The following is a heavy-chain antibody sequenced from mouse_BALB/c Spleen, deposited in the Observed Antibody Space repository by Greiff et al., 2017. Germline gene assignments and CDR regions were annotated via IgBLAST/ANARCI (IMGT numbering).Heavy chain of an antibody. CDR1: GFTFTDYY. V-gene: IGHV7-3*02. CDR3: ARDMTPFAY. Sequence: EVKVEESGGGLVQPGGSLRLSCATSGFTFTDYYMSWVRQPPGKALEWLGFIRNKANGYTTEYSASVKGRFTISRDNSQSILYLQMNTLRAEDSATYYCARDMTPFAYWGQGTLVTVSA. CDR2: IRNKANGYTT. J-gene: IGHJ3*01.